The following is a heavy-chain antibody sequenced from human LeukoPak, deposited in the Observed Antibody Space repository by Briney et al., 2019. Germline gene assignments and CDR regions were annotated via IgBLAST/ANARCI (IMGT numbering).Heavy chain of an antibody. D-gene: IGHD3-10*01. CDR2: ISNDGSKT. J-gene: IGHJ4*02. Sequence: GRSLRLSCAASGFTFSLYGMHWVRQAPGKGLEWVALISNDGSKTCYADSVKGRFTISRDNSKNTVYLQVSSLRADDTAVYYCAKDSRGANFGDFDYWGQGTLVTVSS. CDR1: GFTFSLYG. CDR3: AKDSRGANFGDFDY. V-gene: IGHV3-33*06.